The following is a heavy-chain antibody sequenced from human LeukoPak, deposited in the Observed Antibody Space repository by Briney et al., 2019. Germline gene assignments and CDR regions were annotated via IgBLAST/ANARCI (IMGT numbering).Heavy chain of an antibody. J-gene: IGHJ4*02. CDR2: IKQDGSKK. Sequence: GGSLRLSCVASGFPFSSYWMSWVRQAPGKGVEWVANIKQDGSKKSYVDSVKGRFTISRDNAKNSLYLQMNSLRAEDTAIYYCTRVGYIDEGIDYWGQGTLVTVSS. V-gene: IGHV3-7*04. CDR3: TRVGYIDEGIDY. D-gene: IGHD5-24*01. CDR1: GFPFSSYW.